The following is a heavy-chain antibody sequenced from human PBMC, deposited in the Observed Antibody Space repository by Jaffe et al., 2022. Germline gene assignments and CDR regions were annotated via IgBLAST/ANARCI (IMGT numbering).Heavy chain of an antibody. CDR1: GFTFSSYS. V-gene: IGHV3-21*01. CDR3: ARPLDGFREFARY. J-gene: IGHJ4*02. CDR2: ISSSSSYI. Sequence: EVQLVESGGGLVKPGGSLRLSCAASGFTFSSYSMNWVRQAPGKGLEWVSSISSSSSYIYYADSVKGRFTISRDNAKNSLYLQMNSLRAEDTAVYYCARPLDGFREFARYWGQGTLVTVSS. D-gene: IGHD3-10*01.